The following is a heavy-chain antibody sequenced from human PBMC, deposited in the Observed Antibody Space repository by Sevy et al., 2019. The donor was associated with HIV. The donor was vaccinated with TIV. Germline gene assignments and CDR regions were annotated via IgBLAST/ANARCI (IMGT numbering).Heavy chain of an antibody. Sequence: ASVKVSCKASGGTFSSYAISWVRQAPGQGLEWMGGIIPIFGTANYAQKFQGRVTITADESTRTAYMELGSLRSEDTAVYYCARGLSGVYSSPGGAGDYYYGMDVWGQGTTVTVSS. CDR1: GGTFSSYA. D-gene: IGHD6-13*01. J-gene: IGHJ6*02. V-gene: IGHV1-69*13. CDR3: ARGLSGVYSSPGGAGDYYYGMDV. CDR2: IIPIFGTA.